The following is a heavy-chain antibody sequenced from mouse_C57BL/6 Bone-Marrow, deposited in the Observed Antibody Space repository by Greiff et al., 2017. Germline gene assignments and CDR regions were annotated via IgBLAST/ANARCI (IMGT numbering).Heavy chain of an antibody. CDR1: GFTFSSYA. Sequence: EVKVVESGGGLVKPGGSLKLSCAASGFTFSSYAMSWVRQTPEKRLEWVATISDGGSYTYYPDNVKGRFTISRDNAKNNLYRQMSHLKSEDTAMYYCARSFITTVVTYYAMDYWGQGTSVTVSS. V-gene: IGHV5-4*03. CDR3: ARSFITTVVTYYAMDY. J-gene: IGHJ4*01. D-gene: IGHD1-1*01. CDR2: ISDGGSYT.